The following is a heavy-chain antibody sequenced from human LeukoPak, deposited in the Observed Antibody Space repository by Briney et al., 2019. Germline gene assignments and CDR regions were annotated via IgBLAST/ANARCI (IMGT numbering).Heavy chain of an antibody. D-gene: IGHD6-13*01. CDR1: GYTFTSYG. CDR2: ISAYNGNT. V-gene: IGHV1-18*01. CDR3: ARVSPVDIAAAGPFDY. Sequence: GASVKVSCKASGYTFTSYGISWVRQAPGQGLEWMGWISAYNGNTNYAQKLQGRVTMTTDTSTSTAYMELRSLRSDDTAVYYCARVSPVDIAAAGPFDYWGQGTLVTVSS. J-gene: IGHJ4*02.